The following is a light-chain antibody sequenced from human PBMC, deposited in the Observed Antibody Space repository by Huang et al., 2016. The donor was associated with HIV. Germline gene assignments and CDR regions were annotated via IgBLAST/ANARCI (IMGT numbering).Light chain of an antibody. V-gene: IGKV1-NL1*01. CDR3: QQYFTTPPWT. CDR1: QPISNS. Sequence: DIQMTQSPFSLSASIGDRVPITCRASQPISNSLAWYQQKPGQAPKLLLYAASRLKSGVPARFSGSGSGTTYTLTISSLRPEDFATYYCQQYFTTPPWTFGQGTKLEIK. J-gene: IGKJ2*01. CDR2: AAS.